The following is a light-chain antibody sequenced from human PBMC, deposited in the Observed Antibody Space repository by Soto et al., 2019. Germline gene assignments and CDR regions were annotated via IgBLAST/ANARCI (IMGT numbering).Light chain of an antibody. J-gene: IGLJ2*01. V-gene: IGLV2-23*02. Sequence: QSVLTQPASVSGYPGQSITISCTGTSSDVGSYNLVSWYQQHPGKAPKLMIYEVSKRHSGVSNRFSGSKSGNTASLTISGLQAEDEADYYCCSYAGSSSVVFGGGTKLTVL. CDR2: EVS. CDR1: SSDVGSYNL. CDR3: CSYAGSSSVV.